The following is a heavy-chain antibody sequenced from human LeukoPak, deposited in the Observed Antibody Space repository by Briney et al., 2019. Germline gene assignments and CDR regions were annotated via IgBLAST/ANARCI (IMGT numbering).Heavy chain of an antibody. V-gene: IGHV4-39*07. Sequence: SETLSLTCTASGGSISSSSYYWGWIRQPPGKGLEWIGSIYYSGSTNYNPSLKSRVTISVDTSKNQFSLKLTSVTAADTAVYYCAREIATSGGNSRALDYWGQGTLVTVYS. J-gene: IGHJ4*02. D-gene: IGHD4-23*01. CDR2: IYYSGST. CDR3: AREIATSGGNSRALDY. CDR1: GGSISSSSYY.